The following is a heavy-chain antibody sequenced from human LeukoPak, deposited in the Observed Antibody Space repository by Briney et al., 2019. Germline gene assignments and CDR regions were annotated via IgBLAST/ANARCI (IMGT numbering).Heavy chain of an antibody. CDR1: GYTFTSYG. CDR2: ISAYNGNT. J-gene: IGHJ4*02. V-gene: IGHV1-18*01. CDR3: ARAVVYDNVWGSYPTDY. D-gene: IGHD3-16*01. Sequence: GASVKVSCKASGYTFTSYGISWVRQAPGQGLEWMGWISAYNGNTNYAQKLQGRVTMTTDTSTSTAYMELRSLRSDDTAVYYCARAVVYDNVWGSYPTDYWGQGTLVTVSS.